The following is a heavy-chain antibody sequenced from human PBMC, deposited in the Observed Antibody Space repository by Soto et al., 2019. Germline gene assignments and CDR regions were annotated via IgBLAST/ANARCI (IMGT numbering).Heavy chain of an antibody. J-gene: IGHJ4*02. V-gene: IGHV5-10-1*01. CDR3: ARHGAAIWLGY. D-gene: IGHD6-19*01. CDR1: GCTFSGQC. Sequence: PGESLKISCRTPGCTFSGQCISWVRQVPGKGLEWMGNIDPSDSYINYNPAFRGHVTFSVDKSNSTAYLHWRSLGPSDTAIYYCARHGAAIWLGYWGQGTLVTVSS. CDR2: IDPSDSYI.